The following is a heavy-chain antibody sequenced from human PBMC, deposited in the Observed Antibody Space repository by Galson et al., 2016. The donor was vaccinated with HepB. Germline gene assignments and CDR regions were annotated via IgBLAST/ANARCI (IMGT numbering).Heavy chain of an antibody. V-gene: IGHV3-74*01. Sequence: SLRLSCAASGFIFNTYAMHWVRQAPGKGLMWVARINSDGTISNYADSVKGRFTISRDNAKNTLYLEMNSLRAEDTAVYNCVRDHSVVPATAYNWFDPWGQGTLVTVSS. CDR3: VRDHSVVPATAYNWFDP. CDR2: INSDGTIS. CDR1: GFIFNTYA. J-gene: IGHJ5*02. D-gene: IGHD2-21*02.